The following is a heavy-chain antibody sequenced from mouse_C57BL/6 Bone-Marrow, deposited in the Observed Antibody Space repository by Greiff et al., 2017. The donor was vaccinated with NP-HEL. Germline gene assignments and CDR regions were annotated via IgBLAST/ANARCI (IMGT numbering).Heavy chain of an antibody. D-gene: IGHD2-3*01. CDR1: GFSLSTSGMG. CDR2: IYWDDDK. V-gene: IGHV8-12*01. CDR3: ARIYDGYLYAMDY. Sequence: QVTLKVSGPGILQSSQTLSLTCSFSGFSLSTSGMGVSWIRQPSGQGLEWLAHIYWDDDKRYHPSMKSRPTTTKDTSRNQVFLNITSVDTADTATYYCARIYDGYLYAMDYWGQGTSVTGSS. J-gene: IGHJ4*01.